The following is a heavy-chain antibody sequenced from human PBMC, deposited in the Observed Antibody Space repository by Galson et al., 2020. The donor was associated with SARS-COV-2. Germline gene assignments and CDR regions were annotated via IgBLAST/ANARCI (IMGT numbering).Heavy chain of an antibody. Sequence: SGPTLVKPTQTLTVTCTVSGFSLSTRGMRVSWIRQPPGKALEWLARIDWDDDKFYSKFLKTRLTISKDTSKNQVVLTMTNMDPVDTATYYCARIGLSGSYFDFWGQGTLVTVSS. CDR1: GFSLSTRGMR. J-gene: IGHJ4*02. D-gene: IGHD1-26*01. V-gene: IGHV2-70*04. CDR3: ARIGLSGSYFDF. CDR2: IDWDDDK.